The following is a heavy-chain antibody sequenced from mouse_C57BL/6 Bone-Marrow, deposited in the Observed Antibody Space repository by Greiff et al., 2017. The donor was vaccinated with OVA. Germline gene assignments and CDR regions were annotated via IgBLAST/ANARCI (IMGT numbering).Heavy chain of an antibody. D-gene: IGHD4-1*01. CDR2: IDPETGGT. J-gene: IGHJ2*01. Sequence: VQLKESGAELVRPGASVTLSCKASGYTFTDYEMHWVKQTPVHGLEWIGAIDPETGGTAYNQKFKGKAILTADKSSSTAYMELRSLTSEDSAVYYCTELGRDYWGQGTTLTVSS. V-gene: IGHV1-15*01. CDR1: GYTFTDYE. CDR3: TELGRDY.